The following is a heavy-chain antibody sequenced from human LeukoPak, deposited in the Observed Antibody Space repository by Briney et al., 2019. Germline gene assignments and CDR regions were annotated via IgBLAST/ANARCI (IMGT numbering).Heavy chain of an antibody. Sequence: ASVNVPCKASGYTFTSYAMNWVRQAPGQGLEWMGRINTNTGNPTYAQGFTGRFVFSLDTSVSTAYLRISSLKAEDTAVYYCARTGDLRELYNWFDPWGQGTLVTVSS. CDR2: INTNTGNP. CDR1: GYTFTSYA. J-gene: IGHJ5*02. V-gene: IGHV7-4-1*02. D-gene: IGHD1-7*01. CDR3: ARTGDLRELYNWFDP.